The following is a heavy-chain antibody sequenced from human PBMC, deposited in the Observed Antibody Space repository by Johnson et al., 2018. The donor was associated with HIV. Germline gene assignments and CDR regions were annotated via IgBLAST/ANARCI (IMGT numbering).Heavy chain of an antibody. CDR3: ARRASGWHAFEI. D-gene: IGHD6-19*01. Sequence: QMLLVESGGGLVKPGGSLRLSCVASGFTFSSAWMGWVRQAPGKGLEWVAVISYDGSNKYYADSVKGRFTISRDNSKNTLYLQMNSLRVEDTAVYFCARRASGWHAFEIGGQGTMFTVSS. J-gene: IGHJ3*02. CDR1: GFTFSSAW. CDR2: ISYDGSNK. V-gene: IGHV3-30*03.